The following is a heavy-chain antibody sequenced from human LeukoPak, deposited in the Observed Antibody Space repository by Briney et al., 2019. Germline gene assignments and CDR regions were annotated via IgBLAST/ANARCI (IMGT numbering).Heavy chain of an antibody. V-gene: IGHV3-48*03. CDR1: GFSLTTYP. CDR3: ARDIVNGPFVTSLES. D-gene: IGHD2-8*01. Sequence: GGSLRPSCAASGFSLTTYPMNWIRQVPGKGLEWVSHISSDGNTEYYADSVRVRFTMSRDNAKNSLDLHMNSLRTEDTAVYYCARDIVNGPFVTSLESWGQGALVTVSS. CDR2: ISSDGNTE. J-gene: IGHJ4*02.